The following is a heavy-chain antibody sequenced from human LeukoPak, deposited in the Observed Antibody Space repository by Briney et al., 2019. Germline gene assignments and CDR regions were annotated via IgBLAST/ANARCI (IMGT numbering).Heavy chain of an antibody. CDR1: GGSISSYY. D-gene: IGHD5-12*01. V-gene: IGHV4-4*07. Sequence: PSETLSLTCTVSGGSISSYYWSWIRQPAGKGLEWIGRIYTSGSTNYNPSPKSRVTMSVDTSKNQFSLKLSSVTAADTAVYYCARDFGYGRLRDYGMDDWGQGTTVTVSS. CDR3: ARDFGYGRLRDYGMDD. CDR2: IYTSGST. J-gene: IGHJ6*02.